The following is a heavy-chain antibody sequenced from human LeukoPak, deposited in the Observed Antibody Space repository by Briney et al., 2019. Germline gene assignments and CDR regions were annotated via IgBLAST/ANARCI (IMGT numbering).Heavy chain of an antibody. J-gene: IGHJ4*02. D-gene: IGHD4-23*01. CDR3: TRAGVGNVDY. Sequence: GASVKVSCKASGYTFTSYSMHWVRQAPGQGLEWMGLINTSAGNTSYAQGFTGRVIFTWDTSMSTVYLQMSSLKAEDTAVYYCTRAGVGNVDYCGQGTLVTVSS. CDR1: GYTFTSYS. V-gene: IGHV7-4-1*02. CDR2: INTSAGNT.